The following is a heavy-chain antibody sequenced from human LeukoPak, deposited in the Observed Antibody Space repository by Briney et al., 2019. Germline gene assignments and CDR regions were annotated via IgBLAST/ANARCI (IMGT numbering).Heavy chain of an antibody. Sequence: SETLSLTCTVSDGSISSSSYYWGWIRQPPGKGLEWIGSIYYSGSTYYNPSLKSRVTISVDTSKNQFSLKLSSVTAADTAVYYCASSPYYYDSSGYYLDAFDIWGQGTMVTASS. CDR3: ASSPYYYDSSGYYLDAFDI. V-gene: IGHV4-39*07. CDR1: DGSISSSSYY. J-gene: IGHJ3*02. D-gene: IGHD3-22*01. CDR2: IYYSGST.